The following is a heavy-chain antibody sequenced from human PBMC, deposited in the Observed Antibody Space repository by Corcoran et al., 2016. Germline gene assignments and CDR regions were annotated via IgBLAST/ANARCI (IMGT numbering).Heavy chain of an antibody. J-gene: IGHJ3*02. Sequence: QVLLQESGPGLVKPSETLSLTCTVSGGSISSYYWSWIRQPPGKGLEWIGYIYYSGSTNYNPSLKSRVTISVETSKNQFSLKLSSVTAADTAVYYCARAPPTDYVWGSYPTGDAFDIWGQGTMVTVSS. CDR2: IYYSGST. CDR3: ARAPPTDYVWGSYPTGDAFDI. V-gene: IGHV4-59*01. D-gene: IGHD3-16*02. CDR1: GGSISSYY.